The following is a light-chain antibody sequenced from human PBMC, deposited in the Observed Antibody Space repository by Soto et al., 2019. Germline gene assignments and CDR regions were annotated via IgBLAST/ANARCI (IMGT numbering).Light chain of an antibody. V-gene: IGLV1-40*01. CDR1: SSNIGAGYD. Sequence: QSVLTQPPSVSGAPGQRITISCTGRSSNIGAGYDVHWYQQLPGAAPKLLIYGNNNRPSGVPDRFSGSKSGTSASLAITGLQAEDEADYYCQSYDDSTTGSMVFGEGTKRTV. CDR2: GNN. CDR3: QSYDDSTTGSMV. J-gene: IGLJ3*02.